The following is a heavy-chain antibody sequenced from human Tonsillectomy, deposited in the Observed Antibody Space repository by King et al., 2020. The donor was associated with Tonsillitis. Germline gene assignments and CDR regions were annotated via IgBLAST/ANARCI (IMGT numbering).Heavy chain of an antibody. D-gene: IGHD2-21*01. Sequence: QLQESGPGLVKPSETLSLTCTVSGGSISSYYWSWIRQPPGKGLEWIGFIYYSGTTNYNPTLKSRVALSIDTSKNQFSLNLNSVTAAATAVYYCARGGVRFHYDYWGQGTLVTVSS. CDR1: GGSISSYY. V-gene: IGHV4-59*01. J-gene: IGHJ4*02. CDR2: IYYSGTT. CDR3: ARGGVRFHYDY.